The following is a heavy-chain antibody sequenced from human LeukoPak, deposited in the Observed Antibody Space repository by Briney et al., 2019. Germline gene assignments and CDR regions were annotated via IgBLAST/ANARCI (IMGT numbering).Heavy chain of an antibody. D-gene: IGHD4-23*01. Sequence: SETLSLTCTVSGGSISSSSYYWGWIRQPPGKGLEWIGSIYYSGSTYYNPSLKSRVTISVDTSKNQFSLKLSSATAADTAVYYCARPDYGGNYDYWGQGTLVTVYS. CDR1: GGSISSSSYY. CDR3: ARPDYGGNYDY. V-gene: IGHV4-39*01. CDR2: IYYSGST. J-gene: IGHJ4*02.